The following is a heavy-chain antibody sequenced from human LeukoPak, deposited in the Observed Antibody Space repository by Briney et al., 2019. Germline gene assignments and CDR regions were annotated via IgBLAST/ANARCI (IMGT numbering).Heavy chain of an antibody. D-gene: IGHD2/OR15-2a*01. CDR2: INHSGST. CDR1: GGSFSGYY. CDR3: ARDLSQRGIRNWSDP. Sequence: SETLSLTCAVYGGSFSGYYWSWIRQPPGKGLEWIGEINHSGSTNYNPSLKSRVTISVDTSKNQFSLKLSSVTAADTAVYYCARDLSQRGIRNWSDPWGQGTLVTVSS. J-gene: IGHJ5*02. V-gene: IGHV4-34*01.